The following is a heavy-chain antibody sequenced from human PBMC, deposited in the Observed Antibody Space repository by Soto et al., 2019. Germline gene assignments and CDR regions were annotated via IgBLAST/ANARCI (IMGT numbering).Heavy chain of an antibody. CDR2: IYYSGST. D-gene: IGHD3-22*01. CDR1: CGSVSSGSYY. J-gene: IGHJ4*02. CDR3: ARRDYYDSSGYDVDDY. Sequence: PSDTLSLTCTVSCGSVSSGSYYWSWIRQPPGKGLEWIGYIYYSGSTYYNPSLKSRVTISVDTSKNQFSLKLSSVTAVDTAVYYCARRDYYDSSGYDVDDYWGQGTLVTVSS. V-gene: IGHV4-39*01.